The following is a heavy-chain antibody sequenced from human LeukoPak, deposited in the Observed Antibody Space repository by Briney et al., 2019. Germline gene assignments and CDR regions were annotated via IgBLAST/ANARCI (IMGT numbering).Heavy chain of an antibody. CDR1: GGTFSSYA. CDR2: IIPIFGTA. V-gene: IGHV1-69*06. Sequence: SVKVSCKASGGTFSSYAISWVRQAPGQGLEWMGGIIPIFGTANYAQKFQGRVTITADKSTSTAYMEPSSLRSEDTAVYYCARVWRVGWYYFDYWGQGTLVTVSS. CDR3: ARVWRVGWYYFDY. J-gene: IGHJ4*02. D-gene: IGHD6-19*01.